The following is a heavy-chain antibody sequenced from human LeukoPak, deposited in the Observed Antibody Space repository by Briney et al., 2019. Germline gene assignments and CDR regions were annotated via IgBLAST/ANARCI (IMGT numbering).Heavy chain of an antibody. D-gene: IGHD2-2*01. CDR1: GGSLCGYY. Sequence: SEALSVTCAVYGGSLCGYYWCLIGQHPGEGLEWIGEINHSGITYYNPSLQRRVTISADTSKNQFSLKLSSVTAADTAVYYCARGGIEEVPAASWFDYWGQGTLVTVSS. J-gene: IGHJ4*02. CDR2: INHSGIT. CDR3: ARGGIEEVPAASWFDY. V-gene: IGHV4-34*01.